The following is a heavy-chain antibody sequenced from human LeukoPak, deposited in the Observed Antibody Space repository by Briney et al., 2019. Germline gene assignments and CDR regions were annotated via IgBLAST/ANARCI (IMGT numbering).Heavy chain of an antibody. Sequence: PSETLSLTCTVSGGSITSYYWSWIRQPAGKGLEWIGRIYTSGTTNFNPSLKNRVTMSVDTSKNQFSLKLSSVTAADTAVYYCARDRPADSGSTWDRLGDWGQGTLVTVSS. CDR3: ARDRPADSGSTWDRLGD. CDR2: IYTSGTT. CDR1: GGSITSYY. V-gene: IGHV4-4*07. J-gene: IGHJ4*02. D-gene: IGHD6-13*01.